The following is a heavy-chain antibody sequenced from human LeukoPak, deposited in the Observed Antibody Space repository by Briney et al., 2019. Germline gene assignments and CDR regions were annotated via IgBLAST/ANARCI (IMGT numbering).Heavy chain of an antibody. Sequence: SETLSLTCTVSGGSISTYYWSWIRQPPGKGLEWIGYIYSSGSTNYNPSLKSRVTISVDTSKNQFSLKLTSVTAADTAVYYCARGKYYYYYYMDVWGKGTTVTVSS. J-gene: IGHJ6*03. CDR2: IYSSGST. V-gene: IGHV4-59*01. CDR3: ARGKYYYYYYMDV. CDR1: GGSISTYY.